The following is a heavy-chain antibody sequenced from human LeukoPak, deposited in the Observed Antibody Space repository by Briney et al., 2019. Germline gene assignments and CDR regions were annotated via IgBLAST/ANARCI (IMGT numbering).Heavy chain of an antibody. D-gene: IGHD4-17*01. CDR3: ARETTVTTTPKYWYFDL. V-gene: IGHV4-39*01. CDR2: IYYSGST. J-gene: IGHJ2*01. Sequence: SETLPLTCTVSGGSISSSSYYWGWIRQPPGKGLEWIGSIYYSGSTYYNPSLKSRVAISVDTSKNQFSLKLSSVTAADTAAYYCARETTVTTTPKYWYFDLWGRGTLVTVSS. CDR1: GGSISSSSYY.